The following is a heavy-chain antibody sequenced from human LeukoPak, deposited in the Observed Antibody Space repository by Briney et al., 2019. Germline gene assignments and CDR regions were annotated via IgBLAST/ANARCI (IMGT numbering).Heavy chain of an antibody. CDR1: GFTFSSFA. D-gene: IGHD3-16*01. CDR3: ARGWGTTHFDC. J-gene: IGHJ4*02. Sequence: PGGSLRLSCAASGFTFSSFAMSWVRQAPGKGLEWVSTNIGSGGATYYADSVKGRFTISRDNSKNTLYLQMNSLRAEDTTLYYCARGWGTTHFDCWGQGTLVTVSS. V-gene: IGHV3-23*01. CDR2: NIGSGGAT.